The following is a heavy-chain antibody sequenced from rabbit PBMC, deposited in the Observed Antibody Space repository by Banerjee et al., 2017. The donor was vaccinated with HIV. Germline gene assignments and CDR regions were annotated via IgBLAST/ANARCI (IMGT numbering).Heavy chain of an antibody. V-gene: IGHV1S40*01. CDR1: GFDLSSYYY. J-gene: IGHJ4*01. CDR3: ARSYAASGGDSYFNL. D-gene: IGHD4-2*01. Sequence: QSLEESGGGLVKPGGTLTLTCTASGFDLSSYYYMCWVRQAPGKGPEWIACIYTGSGNAYYASWAKGRFTISKTSSTTVTLQMTSLTAADTATYYSARSYAASGGDSYFNLWGPGTLVTVS. CDR2: IYTGSGNA.